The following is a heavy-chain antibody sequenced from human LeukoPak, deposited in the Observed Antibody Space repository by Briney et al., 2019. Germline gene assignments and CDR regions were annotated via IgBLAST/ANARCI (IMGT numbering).Heavy chain of an antibody. CDR3: ARGNQMYYFDY. CDR2: IYSGGST. V-gene: IGHV3-66*01. Sequence: GGSLGLSCAASGFTVSSNYMSWVRQAPGKGLEWVSVIYSGGSTYYADSVKGRFTISRDNSKNTLYLQMNSLRAEDTAVYYCARGNQMYYFDYWGQGTLVTVSS. CDR1: GFTVSSNY. D-gene: IGHD1-14*01. J-gene: IGHJ4*02.